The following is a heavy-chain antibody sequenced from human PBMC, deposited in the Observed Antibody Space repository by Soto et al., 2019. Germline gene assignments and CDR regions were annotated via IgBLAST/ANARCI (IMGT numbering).Heavy chain of an antibody. CDR2: ISASGGGR. V-gene: IGHV3-23*01. J-gene: IGHJ4*02. CDR1: GFTFSTFA. CDR3: AKGVGGFYDSSAFFKPVRY. D-gene: IGHD3-22*01. Sequence: EVQLLESGGGLVQPGGSLRLSCAVSGFTFSTFAMTWVRQAPGKGLGGVAFISASGGGRYYMDSVKGRFTISRDNSENTLYLQLNSLRAEDTAIYYCAKGVGGFYDSSAFFKPVRYWGQGTLVTVSS.